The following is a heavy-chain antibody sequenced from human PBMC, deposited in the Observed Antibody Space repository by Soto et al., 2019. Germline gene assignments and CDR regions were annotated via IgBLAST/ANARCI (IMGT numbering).Heavy chain of an antibody. CDR2: IFSNDEK. Sequence: QVTLKESGPVLVKPTETLTLTCTVSGFSLSNARMGVSWIRQPPGKALEWLAHIFSNDEKSYSTSLKSRLTISKDTSKSQWVLTMSIMDPVDRATYYCARILVVRGVSIHFYLWGRCTLVTVSS. CDR3: ARILVVRGVSIHFYL. V-gene: IGHV2-26*01. CDR1: GFSLSNARMG. D-gene: IGHD3-10*01. J-gene: IGHJ2*01.